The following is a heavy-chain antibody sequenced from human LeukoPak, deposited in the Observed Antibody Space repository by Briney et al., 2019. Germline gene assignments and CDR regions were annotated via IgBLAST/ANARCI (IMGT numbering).Heavy chain of an antibody. D-gene: IGHD6-13*01. V-gene: IGHV3-73*01. CDR2: IRSKANSYAT. J-gene: IGHJ4*02. Sequence: GGSLRLSCAASGFTFSGSAMHWVRQASGKGLEWVGRIRSKANSYATAYAASVKGRFTISRDDSKNTAYLQMNSLKTEDTAVYYCTRPGYSSSWYPGSDYWGQGTLVTVSS. CDR3: TRPGYSSSWYPGSDY. CDR1: GFTFSGSA.